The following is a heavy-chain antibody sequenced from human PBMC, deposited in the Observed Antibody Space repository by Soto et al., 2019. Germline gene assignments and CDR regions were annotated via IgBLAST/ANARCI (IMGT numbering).Heavy chain of an antibody. CDR1: GGSISSYY. D-gene: IGHD6-19*01. V-gene: IGHV4-34*01. CDR3: ARFSGSYHYAMDV. J-gene: IGHJ6*02. Sequence: SETLSLTCTVSGGSISSYYWSWIRKPPGKGLEWIGEINHSGVTDYKPSLKRRVTISVDTSKNQFSLQLKSVTAADTALYYCARFSGSYHYAMDVWGQGSTVTFSS. CDR2: INHSGVT.